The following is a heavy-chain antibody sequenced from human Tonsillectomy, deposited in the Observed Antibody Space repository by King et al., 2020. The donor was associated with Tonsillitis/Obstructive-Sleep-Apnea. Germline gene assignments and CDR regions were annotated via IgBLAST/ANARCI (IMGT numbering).Heavy chain of an antibody. CDR3: ARDYGYYDILTGYFGTSTWGYFDY. Sequence: QVQLVESGGGVVQPGRSLRLSCAASGFTFSSYGMHWVRQAPGKGLEWVAVIWHDGSNKYYADSVKGRFTISRDNSKNTLYLQMNSLRAEDTAVYYCARDYGYYDILTGYFGTSTWGYFDYWGQGTLVTVSS. V-gene: IGHV3-33*01. D-gene: IGHD3-9*01. CDR1: GFTFSSYG. CDR2: IWHDGSNK. J-gene: IGHJ4*02.